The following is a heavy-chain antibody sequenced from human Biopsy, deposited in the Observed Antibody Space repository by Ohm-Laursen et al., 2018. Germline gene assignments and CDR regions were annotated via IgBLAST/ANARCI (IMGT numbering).Heavy chain of an antibody. CDR3: VRGRSPATY. J-gene: IGHJ4*02. CDR2: MYYSGST. V-gene: IGHV4-59*01. CDR1: GGSLNFYY. Sequence: TLPLTCTVSGGSLNFYYWSWIRQPPGKGLEWIGYMYYSGSTKYSPSLKNRVTVSFDTSRNQFSLKLTSMTPADTAVYYCVRGRSPATYWGQGALVIVS. D-gene: IGHD3-16*01.